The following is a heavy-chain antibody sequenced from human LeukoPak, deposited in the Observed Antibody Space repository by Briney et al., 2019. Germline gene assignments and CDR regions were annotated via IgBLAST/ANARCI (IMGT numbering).Heavy chain of an antibody. CDR2: ISSSGSTI. CDR3: ARDWTRPGTVTLDY. CDR1: GFTFSSYE. V-gene: IGHV3-48*03. Sequence: GGSLRLSCAASGFTFSSYEMNWVRQAPGKGLEWVSKISSSGSTIYYADSVKGRFTISRDNDKNSLNLQMNSLRAEDTAVYYCARDWTRPGTVTLDYWGQGTLVTVSS. D-gene: IGHD4-17*01. J-gene: IGHJ4*02.